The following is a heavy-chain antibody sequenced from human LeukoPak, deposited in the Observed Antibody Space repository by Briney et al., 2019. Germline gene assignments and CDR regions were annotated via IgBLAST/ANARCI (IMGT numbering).Heavy chain of an antibody. V-gene: IGHV4-39*01. CDR3: ARQSGSSLKVYYFDY. CDR1: GGSISNYY. CDR2: IYYSGST. J-gene: IGHJ4*02. D-gene: IGHD1-26*01. Sequence: SETLSLTCIVSGGSISNYYWGWIRQPPGKGLEWIGSIYYSGSTSYNPSLKSRVTISVDTSKNQFSLKLSSVTAADTAVYYCARQSGSSLKVYYFDYWGQGTLVTVSS.